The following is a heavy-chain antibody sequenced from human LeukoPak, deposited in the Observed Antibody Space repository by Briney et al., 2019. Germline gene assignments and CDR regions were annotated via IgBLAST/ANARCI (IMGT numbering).Heavy chain of an antibody. CDR1: GFTFSSYS. V-gene: IGHV3-21*01. CDR3: AREGVVVAADAFDI. D-gene: IGHD2-15*01. Sequence: GGSLRLSCAASGFTFSSYSMNWVRQAPATGLEWVSSISSSSSYIYYADSVKGRFTISRDNAKNSLYLQMNSLRAEDTAVYYCAREGVVVAADAFDIWGQGTMVTVSS. CDR2: ISSSSSYI. J-gene: IGHJ3*02.